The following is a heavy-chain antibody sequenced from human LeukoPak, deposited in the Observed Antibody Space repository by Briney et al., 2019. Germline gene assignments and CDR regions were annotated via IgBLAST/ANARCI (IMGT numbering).Heavy chain of an antibody. CDR3: AKDPNSSSSIGGGY. V-gene: IGHV3-7*01. CDR2: INLDGSNK. Sequence: GGSLRLSCTASGFIFSTSWMTWVRQAPGKGLEWVANINLDGSNKYYADSVKGRFTISRDNSKNTLYLQMNSLRAEDTAVYYCAKDPNSSSSIGGGYWGQGTLVTVSS. CDR1: GFIFSTSW. D-gene: IGHD6-6*01. J-gene: IGHJ4*02.